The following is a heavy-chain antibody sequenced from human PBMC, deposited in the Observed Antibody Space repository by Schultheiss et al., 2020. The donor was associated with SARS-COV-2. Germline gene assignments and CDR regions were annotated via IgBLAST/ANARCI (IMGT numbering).Heavy chain of an antibody. D-gene: IGHD6-19*01. CDR3: ARDRGSSGWYSPTAYYYYMDV. CDR2: INPNSGGT. CDR1: GYTFTGYY. J-gene: IGHJ6*03. V-gene: IGHV1-2*02. Sequence: ASVKVSCKASGYTFTGYYMHWVRQAPGQGLEWMGWINPNSGGTNYAQKLQGRVTMTTDTSTSTAYMELRSLRYDDTAVYYCARDRGSSGWYSPTAYYYYMDVWGKGTTVTVAS.